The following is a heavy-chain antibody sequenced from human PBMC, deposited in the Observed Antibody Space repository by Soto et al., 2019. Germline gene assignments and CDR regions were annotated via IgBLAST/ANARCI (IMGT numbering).Heavy chain of an antibody. Sequence: LSLTCTVSGASINSGGYYWSWIRQLPGKGLEWIGYIYFSGSTYYNPSLESRVTISLDTSQNQFSLKLNSVTAADTAVYYCATGDAWEALLAYWGQGTLVTVSS. J-gene: IGHJ4*02. CDR1: GASINSGGYY. V-gene: IGHV4-31*03. D-gene: IGHD4-17*01. CDR2: IYFSGST. CDR3: ATGDAWEALLAY.